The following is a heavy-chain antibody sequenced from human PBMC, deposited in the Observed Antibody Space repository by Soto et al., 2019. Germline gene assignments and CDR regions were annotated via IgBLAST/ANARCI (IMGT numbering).Heavy chain of an antibody. Sequence: QVQLVQSGAEVKKPGASVKVSCKASGYTFTSYGISWVRQAPGQGLEWMGWISAYNGNTNYAQKLQGRVTMTTDTSTSTAYMELRGLRSDDTAVYYCARDSYCSGGSCYSEDYYYYMDVWGKGTTVTVSS. CDR2: ISAYNGNT. J-gene: IGHJ6*03. V-gene: IGHV1-18*01. CDR1: GYTFTSYG. CDR3: ARDSYCSGGSCYSEDYYYYMDV. D-gene: IGHD2-15*01.